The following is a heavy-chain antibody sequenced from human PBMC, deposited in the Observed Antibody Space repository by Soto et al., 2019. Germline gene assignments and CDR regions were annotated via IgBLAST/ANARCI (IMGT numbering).Heavy chain of an antibody. CDR2: INHSGST. CDR1: GGSFSGFY. V-gene: IGHV4-34*01. D-gene: IGHD2-8*02. CDR3: ARDKITGLFDY. J-gene: IGHJ4*02. Sequence: SDTLSLTSAVYGGSFSGFYWTRIRQPPGTGLEWIGEINHSGSTNYNPSLKSRVTISVDTSKNQFSLKLTSVTAADTAVYYCARDKITGLFDYWGQGTLVTVS.